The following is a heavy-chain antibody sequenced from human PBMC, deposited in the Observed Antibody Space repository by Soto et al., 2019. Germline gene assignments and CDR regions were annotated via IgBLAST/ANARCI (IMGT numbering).Heavy chain of an antibody. J-gene: IGHJ6*02. V-gene: IGHV3-15*07. Sequence: GGSLRLSCAASGFTFSFAWMNWVRQAPGKGLEWVGRLKSKASGGTADYDAPVKGRFTISRDDSKNTLYLQMKSLKPEDTALYYCIWQQDFYYGLAVWGQGTTVTVSS. CDR1: GFTFSFAW. CDR3: IWQQDFYYGLAV. CDR2: LKSKASGGTA. D-gene: IGHD6-13*01.